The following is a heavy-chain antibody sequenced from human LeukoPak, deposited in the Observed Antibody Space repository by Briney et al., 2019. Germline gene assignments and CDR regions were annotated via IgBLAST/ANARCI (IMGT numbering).Heavy chain of an antibody. D-gene: IGHD2-15*01. CDR1: GDSISSYY. V-gene: IGHV4-59*01. CDR2: IYYSGST. CDR3: ARGYCSGGSCYSIGYYYYMDV. Sequence: SETLSLTCTVSGDSISSYYWSWIRQPPGKGLEWIGYIYYSGSTNYNPSLKSRVTISVDTSKNQFSLKLSSVTAADTAVYYCARGYCSGGSCYSIGYYYYMDVWGKGTTVTVSS. J-gene: IGHJ6*03.